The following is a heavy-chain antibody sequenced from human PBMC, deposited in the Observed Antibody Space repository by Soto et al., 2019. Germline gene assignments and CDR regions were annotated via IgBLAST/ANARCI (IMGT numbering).Heavy chain of an antibody. Sequence: QSGGSLRLSCAASGFTFDDYAMHWVRQAPGKGLEWVSGISWNSGSIYYADSVKGRFTISRDNAKNSLYLQMNSLRAEDTAVYYCAKELGYCSSTSCPLMGMDVWGQGTTVTVSS. CDR2: ISWNSGSI. CDR3: AKELGYCSSTSCPLMGMDV. V-gene: IGHV3-9*01. J-gene: IGHJ6*02. CDR1: GFTFDDYA. D-gene: IGHD2-2*01.